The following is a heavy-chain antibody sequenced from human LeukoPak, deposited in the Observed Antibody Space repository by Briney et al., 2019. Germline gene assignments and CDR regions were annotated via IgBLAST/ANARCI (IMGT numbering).Heavy chain of an antibody. CDR2: IGLGGDT. CDR1: GFSFRSYD. CDR3: VRGGIRVSGIDAFDI. V-gene: IGHV3-13*01. D-gene: IGHD5/OR15-5a*01. J-gene: IGHJ3*02. Sequence: GSLRLSCAASGFSFRSYDMHWVRQVPGRGLEWVSAIGLGGDTHYPDSVKGRFTVSRENGENSLYLQMNGLTDGDTAVYYCVRGGIRVSGIDAFDIWAKGQGSPSLQ.